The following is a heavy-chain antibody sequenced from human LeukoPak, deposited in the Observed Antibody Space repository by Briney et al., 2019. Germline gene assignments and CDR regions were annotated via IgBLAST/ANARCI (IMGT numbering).Heavy chain of an antibody. CDR2: ISYDGSNK. CDR1: GFTFSSYA. CDR3: AREVGYCSSTSCSTEGYFDY. D-gene: IGHD2-2*01. Sequence: GGSLRLSCAASGFTFSSYAMHWVRQAPGKGLEWVAVISYDGSNKYYADSVKGRFTISRDNSKNTLYLQMNSLRAEDTAVYYCAREVGYCSSTSCSTEGYFDYWGQGTLVTVSS. V-gene: IGHV3-30-3*01. J-gene: IGHJ4*02.